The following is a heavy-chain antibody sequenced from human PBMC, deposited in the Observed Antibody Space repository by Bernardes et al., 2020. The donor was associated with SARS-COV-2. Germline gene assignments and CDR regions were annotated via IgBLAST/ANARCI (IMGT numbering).Heavy chain of an antibody. J-gene: IGHJ4*02. Sequence: SETLSLTCAVYGGSFSGYYWSWIRQPPGKGLEWIGEINHSGSTNYNPSLKSRVTISVDTSKNQFSLKLSSVTAADTAVYYCAREFRYSSGWLDYWGQGTLVTVSS. CDR1: GGSFSGYY. V-gene: IGHV4-34*01. CDR2: INHSGST. D-gene: IGHD6-19*01. CDR3: AREFRYSSGWLDY.